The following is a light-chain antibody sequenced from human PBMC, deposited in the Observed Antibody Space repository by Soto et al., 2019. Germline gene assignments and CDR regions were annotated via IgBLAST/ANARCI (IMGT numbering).Light chain of an antibody. CDR3: LQDYDYPLT. V-gene: IGKV1-6*01. J-gene: IGKJ1*01. Sequence: AIQMTQSPSSLSASVGDRVTITCRASQDIRNHLYWYQQKPGKAPNLLIYAASSLQSGVPSRFSGSGSDTDFTLTISSLQPDDFATYYCLQDYDYPLTFGQGTKVDIK. CDR1: QDIRNH. CDR2: AAS.